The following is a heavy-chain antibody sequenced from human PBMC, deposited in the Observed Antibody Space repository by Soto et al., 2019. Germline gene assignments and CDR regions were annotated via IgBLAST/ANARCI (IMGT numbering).Heavy chain of an antibody. CDR1: GFTFSTYS. D-gene: IGHD2-15*01. CDR2: ISSTSNTI. Sequence: EVQLVESGGGLVQPGGSLRLSCAASGFTFSTYSMSWVRQAPGKGLEWVSYISSTSNTIYYTDSVKGRFTISRDNAXNPXYLHMNSLSAEDTAVYYCARDRGCSGGICYRDLGYWGQGTLVTVSS. V-gene: IGHV3-48*01. CDR3: ARDRGCSGGICYRDLGY. J-gene: IGHJ4*02.